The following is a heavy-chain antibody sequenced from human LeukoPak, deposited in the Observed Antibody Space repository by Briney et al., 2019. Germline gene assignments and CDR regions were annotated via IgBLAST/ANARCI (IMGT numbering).Heavy chain of an antibody. CDR3: TRGLLWFGELSPPGY. V-gene: IGHV1-3*01. CDR1: GYTFTNYA. Sequence: ASVKVSCKASGYTFTNYAIHWVRQAPGQRLEWMGWISAGNDNTKYSQKFQGRVTITRDTSASTVYMELSSLRSEDMAVYYCTRGLLWFGELSPPGYWGQGTLITVSS. D-gene: IGHD3-10*01. CDR2: ISAGNDNT. J-gene: IGHJ4*02.